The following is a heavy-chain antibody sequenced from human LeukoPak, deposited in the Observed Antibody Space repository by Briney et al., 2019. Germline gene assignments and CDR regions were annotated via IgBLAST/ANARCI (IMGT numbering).Heavy chain of an antibody. CDR3: VRDMGYYDKV. J-gene: IGHJ4*02. D-gene: IGHD3-22*01. CDR2: INPDGNTT. V-gene: IGHV3-74*01. Sequence: GGSLRLSCAASGFTFSTSWMHWVRQAPGKGLVWVSRINPDGNTTDYADSVKGRFTISRDNAKNTLYLQMNRLRAEDAAVYYCVRDMGYYDKVWGQGTLVTVSS. CDR1: GFTFSTSW.